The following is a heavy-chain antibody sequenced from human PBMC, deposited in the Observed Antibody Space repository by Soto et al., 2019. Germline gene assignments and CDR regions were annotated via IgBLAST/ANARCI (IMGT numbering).Heavy chain of an antibody. V-gene: IGHV4-59*01. CDR2: IYYSGST. D-gene: IGHD5-12*01. CDR1: GGSISSYY. CDR3: TRAGYSTTRNGMDV. J-gene: IGHJ6*02. Sequence: SETLSLTCTVSGGSISSYYWSWIRQPPGKGLEWIGYIYYSGSTNYNPSLKSRVTISVDTSKNQFSLKLRSVTAADTAVYYCTRAGYSTTRNGMDVWGQGTTVTVSS.